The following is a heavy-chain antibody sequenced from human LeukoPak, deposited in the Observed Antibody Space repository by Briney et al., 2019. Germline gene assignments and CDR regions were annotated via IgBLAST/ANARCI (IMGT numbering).Heavy chain of an antibody. Sequence: KPGESLKISCKSSGYSFTSYWIGWVRQMPGKGLEWLGIIYPGDSDTRYSPSFQGQVTISADKSISTAYLQWSSLKASDTAMYYCARHENLDTAMGGNDYWGQGTLVTVSS. CDR3: ARHENLDTAMGGNDY. J-gene: IGHJ4*02. V-gene: IGHV5-51*01. CDR1: GYSFTSYW. D-gene: IGHD5-18*01. CDR2: IYPGDSDT.